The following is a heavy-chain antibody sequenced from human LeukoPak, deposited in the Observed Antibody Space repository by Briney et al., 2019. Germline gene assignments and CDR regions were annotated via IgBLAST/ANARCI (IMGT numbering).Heavy chain of an antibody. CDR2: INDRGDT. CDR3: ARGTVPAARGNDWFDP. CDR1: GGSFSNYY. Sequence: PSETLSLTCADYGGSFSNYYWNWIRQTPGKGLEWIGDINDRGDTNYNPSLKSRVTISVGTSKNQFSLKLNFVTAADSAVYFCARGTVPAARGNDWFDPWGQGTLVTVSS. D-gene: IGHD2-2*01. V-gene: IGHV4-34*01. J-gene: IGHJ5*02.